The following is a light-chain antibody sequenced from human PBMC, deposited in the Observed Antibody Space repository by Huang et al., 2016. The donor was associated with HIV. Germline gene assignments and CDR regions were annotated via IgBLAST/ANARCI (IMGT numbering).Light chain of an antibody. Sequence: IQMTQSPTSLSASVGDRVYITCRTSQSVGTYLNWYQQKPGKAPKLLISSASTLRSGVPSRVSGGGSGTVFTLTIRGLQLHDFASYYCQQSYGALSSFGPGTRL. V-gene: IGKV1-39*01. CDR2: SAS. J-gene: IGKJ5*01. CDR3: QQSYGALSS. CDR1: QSVGTY.